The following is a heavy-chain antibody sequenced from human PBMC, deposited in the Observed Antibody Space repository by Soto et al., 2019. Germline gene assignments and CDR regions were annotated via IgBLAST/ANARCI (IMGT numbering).Heavy chain of an antibody. V-gene: IGHV3-21*01. D-gene: IGHD2-15*01. CDR1: GFTFSSYA. J-gene: IGHJ6*02. Sequence: GGSLRLSCAASGFTFSSYAMHWVRQAPGKGLEWVSSISSTSSYIYYADSVKGRFTISRDNAKNSLYLQVNSLRAEDTAVYYCARDDCSGGRCYGGMDVWGQGTTVTVSS. CDR2: ISSTSSYI. CDR3: ARDDCSGGRCYGGMDV.